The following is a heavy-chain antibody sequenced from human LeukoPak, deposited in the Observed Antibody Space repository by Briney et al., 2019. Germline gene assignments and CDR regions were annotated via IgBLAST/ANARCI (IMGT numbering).Heavy chain of an antibody. Sequence: PSETLSLTCTVSGGSISTSNYYWGWIRQPPGKGLEWIGNIFYSGSTYYSPSLKSRVTISLDTSRNQFSLKLNSVTAADTAVYYCARGKPRPRVSPFDYWGQGTLVTVSS. CDR2: IFYSGST. J-gene: IGHJ4*02. CDR3: ARGKPRPRVSPFDY. D-gene: IGHD3-10*01. V-gene: IGHV4-39*07. CDR1: GGSISTSNYY.